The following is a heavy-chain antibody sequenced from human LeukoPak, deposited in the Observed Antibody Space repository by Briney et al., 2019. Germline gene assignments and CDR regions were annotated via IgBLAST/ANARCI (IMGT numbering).Heavy chain of an antibody. CDR2: IYHSGST. D-gene: IGHD2-21*02. V-gene: IGHV4-59*01. CDR3: ATAVTAIDY. Sequence: PSETLSLTCTVSGGSISSYYWSWIRQPPGKGLEWVGHIYHSGSTNYNPFLKSRVTISVDTSKYQFSLKLSSVTAADTALYYCATAVTAIDYWGQGTLVTVSS. CDR1: GGSISSYY. J-gene: IGHJ4*02.